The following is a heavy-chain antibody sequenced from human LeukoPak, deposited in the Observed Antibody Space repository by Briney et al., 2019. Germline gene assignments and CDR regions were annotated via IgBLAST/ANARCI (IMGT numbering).Heavy chain of an antibody. J-gene: IGHJ4*02. D-gene: IGHD3-9*01. Sequence: SETLSLTCAVYGGSITGYYWSWIRQTPGRGLEWVGEIHYTGATSYNPSLKSRATISTDTSKNQFSLRLSSVTAADTAVYYCARENILTGYCFDFWGQGALVTVSS. V-gene: IGHV4-34*01. CDR1: GGSITGYY. CDR2: IHYTGAT. CDR3: ARENILTGYCFDF.